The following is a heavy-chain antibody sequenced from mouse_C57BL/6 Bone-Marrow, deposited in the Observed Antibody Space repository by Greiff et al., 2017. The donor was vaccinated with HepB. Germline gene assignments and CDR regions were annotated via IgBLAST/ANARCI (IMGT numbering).Heavy chain of an antibody. CDR1: GFTFSDYG. D-gene: IGHD1-1*01. V-gene: IGHV5-15*01. J-gene: IGHJ4*01. CDR3: ARPYYYGSSYAMDY. Sequence: EVQRVESGGGLVQPGGSLKLSCAASGFTFSDYGMAWVRQAPRKGPEWVAFISNLAYSIYYADTVTGRFPISRENAKNTLYLEMSSLRSEDTAMYYCARPYYYGSSYAMDYWGQGTSVTVSS. CDR2: ISNLAYSI.